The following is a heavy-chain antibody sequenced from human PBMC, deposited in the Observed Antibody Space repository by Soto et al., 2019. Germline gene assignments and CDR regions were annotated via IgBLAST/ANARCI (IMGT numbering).Heavy chain of an antibody. V-gene: IGHV4-34*01. CDR1: GVSFSGYY. CDR3: ARESRDILTGPPWGGYVDL. D-gene: IGHD3-9*01. J-gene: IGHJ2*01. CDR2: INDRGSI. Sequence: QVQLQQWGAGPLRPLETLSLTCGVSGVSFSGYYWASVRRSPGKGLEWIGEINDRGSINYSASLKSRVSISVYTSKNHLSLSLRSVTAADTAVYYCARESRDILTGPPWGGYVDLWRRGTLVTVSS.